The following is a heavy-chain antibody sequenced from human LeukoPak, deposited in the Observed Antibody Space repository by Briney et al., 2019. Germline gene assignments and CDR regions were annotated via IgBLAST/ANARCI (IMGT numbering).Heavy chain of an antibody. V-gene: IGHV3-21*01. CDR3: ASTYGDYSYYYYYYGMDV. J-gene: IGHJ6*02. CDR2: IGSSSSYI. Sequence: GGSLRLSCAASGFTFSSYSMNWVRQAPGKGLEWVSSIGSSSSYIYYADSVKGRFTISRDNAKNSLYLQMNSLRAEDTAVYYCASTYGDYSYYYYYYGMDVWGQGTTVTVSS. CDR1: GFTFSSYS. D-gene: IGHD4-17*01.